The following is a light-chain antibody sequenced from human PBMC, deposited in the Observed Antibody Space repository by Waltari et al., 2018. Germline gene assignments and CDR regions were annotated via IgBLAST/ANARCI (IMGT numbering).Light chain of an antibody. CDR1: QSVLHTSNKNNY. Sequence: DIVMTQSPDSLAVFLGERATINCKSSQSVLHTSNKNNYLAWDQQKPGQPPKLLIYWAATRDSGVPDRFSGSGSGTDFTLTISSLQAEDVAVYYCQQYYSPPQTFGQGTKVEIK. V-gene: IGKV4-1*01. J-gene: IGKJ1*01. CDR2: WAA. CDR3: QQYYSPPQT.